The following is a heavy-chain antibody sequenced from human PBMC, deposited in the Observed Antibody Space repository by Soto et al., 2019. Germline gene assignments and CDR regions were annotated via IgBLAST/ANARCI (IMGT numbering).Heavy chain of an antibody. Sequence: GGSLRLSCAASGFTFSSYAMHWVRQAPGKGLEWVAVISYDGSNKYYADSVKGRFTISRDNSKNTLYLQMNSLRAEDTAVYYCARDGDTAYWGQGTLVTVSS. CDR2: ISYDGSNK. D-gene: IGHD5-18*01. V-gene: IGHV3-30-3*01. CDR1: GFTFSSYA. J-gene: IGHJ4*02. CDR3: ARDGDTAY.